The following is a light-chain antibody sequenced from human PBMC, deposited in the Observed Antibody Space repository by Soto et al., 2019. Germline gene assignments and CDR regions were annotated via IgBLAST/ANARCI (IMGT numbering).Light chain of an antibody. J-gene: IGKJ4*01. CDR3: QQRSSWPLT. Sequence: EIVLTQSPATLSLSPGERATLSCRASQSVSGYLAWYQQKPGQAPRLLIYDVSNRATGIPARFSGSGSGTAFTLTISNLEPEDFAVYYCQQRSSWPLTFGGGTKVEIK. CDR2: DVS. V-gene: IGKV3-11*01. CDR1: QSVSGY.